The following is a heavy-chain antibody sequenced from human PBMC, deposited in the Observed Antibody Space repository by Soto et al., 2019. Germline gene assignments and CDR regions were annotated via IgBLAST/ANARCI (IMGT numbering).Heavy chain of an antibody. CDR2: ISGSGGST. J-gene: IGHJ6*02. CDR3: AKAAAAVFRYYYYGMDV. CDR1: GFTFSSYA. V-gene: IGHV3-23*01. D-gene: IGHD6-13*01. Sequence: PGGSLRLSCAASGFTFSSYAMSWVRQAPGKGPEWVSAISGSGGSTYYADSVKGRFTISRDNSKNTLYLQMNSLRAEDTAVYYCAKAAAAVFRYYYYGMDVWGQGTTVTVSS.